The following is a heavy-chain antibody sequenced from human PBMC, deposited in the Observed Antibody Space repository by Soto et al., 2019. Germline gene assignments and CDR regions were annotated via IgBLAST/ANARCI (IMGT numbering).Heavy chain of an antibody. CDR2: ISYDGSNK. D-gene: IGHD1-26*01. CDR3: ARDFVIVGATRGSD. CDR1: GFTFSSYA. V-gene: IGHV3-30-3*01. J-gene: IGHJ4*02. Sequence: QVQLVESGGGVVQPGRSQRLSCAASGFTFSSYAMHWVRQAPGRGLEWVAVISYDGSNKYYAESVKGRFTISRDNSKNALYLQMNSLRAEDTAVYYCARDFVIVGATRGSDWGQGTLVTVSS.